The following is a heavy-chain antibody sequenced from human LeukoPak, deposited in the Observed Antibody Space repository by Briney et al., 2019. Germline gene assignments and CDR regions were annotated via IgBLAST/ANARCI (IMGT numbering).Heavy chain of an antibody. CDR1: GFTFSDYY. CDR3: AREPSPGGSSSWGYDY. Sequence: GGSLRLSCAVSGFTFSDYYMSWIRQAPGKGLEWVSYISGPGTTTYYADSVRGRFTISRDNAKNSLYLQMNSLRAEDTAVYYCAREPSPGGSSSWGYDYWGQGTLVTVSS. J-gene: IGHJ4*02. D-gene: IGHD6-13*01. CDR2: ISGPGTTT. V-gene: IGHV3-11*04.